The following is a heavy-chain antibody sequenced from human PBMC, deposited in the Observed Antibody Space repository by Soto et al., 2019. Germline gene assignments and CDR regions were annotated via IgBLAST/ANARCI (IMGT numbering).Heavy chain of an antibody. CDR3: AKDALDWSGPHYDFWSVSYYYGMDV. CDR2: ISYDGSNK. D-gene: IGHD3-3*01. CDR1: GFTFSSYG. J-gene: IGHJ6*02. Sequence: PGGSLRLSCAASGFTFSSYGMHWVRQAPGKGLEWVAVISYDGSNKYYADSVKGRFTISRDNSKNTLYLQMNSLRAEDTAVYYCAKDALDWSGPHYDFWSVSYYYGMDVWGQGATVTVSS. V-gene: IGHV3-30*18.